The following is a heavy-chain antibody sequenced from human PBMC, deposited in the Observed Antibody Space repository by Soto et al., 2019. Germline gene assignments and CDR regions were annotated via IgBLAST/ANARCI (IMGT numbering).Heavy chain of an antibody. CDR3: ARDLSWGYYDSSGYRNAFDI. J-gene: IGHJ3*02. Sequence: SETLSLTCTVSGGSISSGGYYWSWIRQHPGKGLEWIGYIYYSGSTYYNPSLKSRVTISVDTSKKQFSLKLSSVTAADTAVYYCARDLSWGYYDSSGYRNAFDIWGQGTMVAVSS. CDR2: IYYSGST. CDR1: GGSISSGGYY. D-gene: IGHD3-22*01. V-gene: IGHV4-31*03.